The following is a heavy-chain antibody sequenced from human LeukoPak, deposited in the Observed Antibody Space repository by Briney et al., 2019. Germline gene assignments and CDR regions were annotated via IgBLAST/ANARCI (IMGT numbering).Heavy chain of an antibody. V-gene: IGHV3-48*01. D-gene: IGHD6-19*01. CDR3: ARVQFIAVAVPYYFDY. CDR2: ISGRGEAI. Sequence: PGGSLRLSCAASGFTFSNHNMDWVRQAPGKGLEWISYISGRGEAIFYADSVQGRFTISRDNAKNSIYLQMNGLTAEDTAVYFCARVQFIAVAVPYYFDYWGQGTLVIVSS. CDR1: GFTFSNHN. J-gene: IGHJ4*02.